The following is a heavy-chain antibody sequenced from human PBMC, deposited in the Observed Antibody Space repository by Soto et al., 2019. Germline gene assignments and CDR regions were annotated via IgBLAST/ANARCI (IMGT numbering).Heavy chain of an antibody. CDR2: ISGSGGST. V-gene: IGHV3-23*01. Sequence: GGSLRLSCAASGFTFSSYAMSWVRQAPGKGLEWVSAISGSGGSTYYADSVKGRFTISRDNSKNTLYLQINSLRAEDTAVYYCAKDTSQNYDFWSGYYSYFDYWGQGTLVTVSS. J-gene: IGHJ4*02. D-gene: IGHD3-3*01. CDR3: AKDTSQNYDFWSGYYSYFDY. CDR1: GFTFSSYA.